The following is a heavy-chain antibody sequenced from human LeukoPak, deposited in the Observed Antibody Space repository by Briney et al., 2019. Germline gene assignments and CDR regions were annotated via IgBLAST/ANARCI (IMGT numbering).Heavy chain of an antibody. CDR2: IYHSGST. CDR3: ARGRDGYNLAHLDY. V-gene: IGHV4-4*02. J-gene: IGHJ4*02. D-gene: IGHD5-24*01. Sequence: SETLSLTCAVSGGSISSSNWWSWVRQPPGKGLEWIGEIYHSGSTNYNPSLKSRVTISVDKSKNQFSLKLSSVTAADTAVYYCARGRDGYNLAHLDYWGQGTLVTVSS. CDR1: GGSISSSNW.